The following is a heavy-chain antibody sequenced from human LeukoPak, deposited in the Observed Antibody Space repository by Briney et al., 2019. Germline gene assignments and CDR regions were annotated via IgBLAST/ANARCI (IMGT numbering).Heavy chain of an antibody. CDR2: IGTAGDT. Sequence: GGSLRLSCAASGFTFSSYAMHWVRQATGKGLEWVSAIGTAGDTYYPGSVKGRFTISRENAKNSLYLQMNSLRAGDTAVYYCARDVDYYGMDVWGQGTTVTVSS. CDR1: GFTFSSYA. CDR3: ARDVDYYGMDV. V-gene: IGHV3-13*01. J-gene: IGHJ6*02.